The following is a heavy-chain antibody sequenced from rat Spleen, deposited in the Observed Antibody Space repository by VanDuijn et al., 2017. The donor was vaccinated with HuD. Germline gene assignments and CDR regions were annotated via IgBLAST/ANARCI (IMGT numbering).Heavy chain of an antibody. CDR3: ARAREFGVDYFDY. CDR1: GFTFSNYD. D-gene: IGHD4-3*01. Sequence: EVQLVESGGDLVQPGRSLKLSCAASGFTFSNYDMAWVRQAPTKGLEWVASISPSGGSTYYRDSVKGRFTVSRDNAKSTLYLQMDSLRSEDTATYYCARAREFGVDYFDYWGQGVMVTVSS. CDR2: ISPSGGST. J-gene: IGHJ2*01. V-gene: IGHV5S23*01.